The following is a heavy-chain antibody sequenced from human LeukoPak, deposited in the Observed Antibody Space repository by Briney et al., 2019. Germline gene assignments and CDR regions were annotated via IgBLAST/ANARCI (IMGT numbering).Heavy chain of an antibody. D-gene: IGHD3-22*01. J-gene: IGHJ4*02. CDR3: ARGGYYDSRYYFDY. CDR1: GFTFDDYG. V-gene: IGHV3-20*04. Sequence: GESLKISCAASGFTFDDYGMSWVRQAPGKGLEWVSGINWNGGSTGYADSVKGRFTISRDNAKNSLYLQMNSLRAEDTALYYCARGGYYDSRYYFDYWGQGTLVTVSS. CDR2: INWNGGST.